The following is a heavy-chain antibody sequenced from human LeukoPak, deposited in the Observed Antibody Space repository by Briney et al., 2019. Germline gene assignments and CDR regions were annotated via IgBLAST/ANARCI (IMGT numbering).Heavy chain of an antibody. Sequence: SETLSLTCTVSGGSISSSSYYWGWIRQPPGKGLEWIGSIYYSGSTYYNPSLKSRVTISVDTSKNQFSLKLSSVTAADTAVYYCARLPDYSKGYFDYWGQGTLVTVSS. CDR1: GGSISSSSYY. V-gene: IGHV4-39*01. CDR2: IYYSGST. D-gene: IGHD4-11*01. J-gene: IGHJ4*02. CDR3: ARLPDYSKGYFDY.